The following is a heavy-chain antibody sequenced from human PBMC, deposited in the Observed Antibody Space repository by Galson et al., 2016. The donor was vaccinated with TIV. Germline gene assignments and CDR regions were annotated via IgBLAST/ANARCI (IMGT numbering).Heavy chain of an antibody. CDR2: INDGGDST. V-gene: IGHV3-74*01. D-gene: IGHD3/OR15-3a*01. CDR3: AREAKADFWTGYLDY. CDR1: GFTFSSYW. J-gene: IGHJ4*02. Sequence: SLRLSCAASGFTFSSYWIHWVRQSPGKGLVWVSRINDGGDSTSYGDSVKGRFTISRDNAENTVYLQMNSLRAEDTAIYYCAREAKADFWTGYLDYWGQGNMVTVSS.